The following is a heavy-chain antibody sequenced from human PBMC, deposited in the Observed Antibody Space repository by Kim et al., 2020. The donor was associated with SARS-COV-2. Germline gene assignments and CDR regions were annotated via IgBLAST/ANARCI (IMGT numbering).Heavy chain of an antibody. V-gene: IGHV4-61*01. CDR3: ARGGRGDDSSGYYFRPWDY. D-gene: IGHD3-22*01. Sequence: SETLSLTCTVSGGSVSSGSYYWSWIRQPPGKGLEWIGYIYYSGSTNYNPSLKSRVTISVDTSKNQFSLKLSSVTAADTAVYYCARGGRGDDSSGYYFRPWDYWGQGTLVTVSS. J-gene: IGHJ4*02. CDR2: IYYSGST. CDR1: GGSVSSGSYY.